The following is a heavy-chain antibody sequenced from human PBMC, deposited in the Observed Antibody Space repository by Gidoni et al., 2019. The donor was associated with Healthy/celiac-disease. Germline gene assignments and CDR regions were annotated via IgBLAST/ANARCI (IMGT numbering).Heavy chain of an antibody. CDR2: IDPSDSYT. D-gene: IGHD2-15*01. CDR3: ARLSGDIVVVVAANNYYYGMDV. CDR1: GYSFTSYW. J-gene: IGHJ6*02. Sequence: EVQLVQSGAEVKKPGESLRISCTGSGYSFTSYWISWVRQMPGKGLEWMGRIDPSDSYTNYSPSFQGHVTISADKSISTAYLQWSSLKASDTAMYYCARLSGDIVVVVAANNYYYGMDVWGQGTTVTVSS. V-gene: IGHV5-10-1*01.